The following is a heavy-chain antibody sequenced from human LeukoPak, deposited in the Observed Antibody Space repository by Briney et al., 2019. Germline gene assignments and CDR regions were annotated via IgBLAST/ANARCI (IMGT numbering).Heavy chain of an antibody. D-gene: IGHD3-10*01. V-gene: IGHV4-39*02. CDR1: GGSISSSSYY. J-gene: IGHJ5*02. Sequence: PSETLSLTCTVSGGSISSSSYYWGWIRQPPGKGLEWIGSMYYSGTTYYNPSLKSRVTISVDTSKNQFSLKLSSVTAADTAVYYCARDYYYGSGSPYRPTDGKNWFDPWGQGTLVTVSS. CDR2: MYYSGTT. CDR3: ARDYYYGSGSPYRPTDGKNWFDP.